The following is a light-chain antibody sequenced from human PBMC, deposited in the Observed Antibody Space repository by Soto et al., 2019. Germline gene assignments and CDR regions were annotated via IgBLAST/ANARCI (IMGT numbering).Light chain of an antibody. CDR2: AAS. J-gene: IGKJ3*01. CDR3: QQSYSTPQFT. CDR1: QSISSY. Sequence: DIQMTQSPSSLSASVGDRVTITCRASQSISSYLNWYQQKPGKAPKLLIYAASSLQSGVPSRFSGSGSGTDFTLTISSLQPEDFTTYSCQQSYSTPQFTFGPGTKVDIK. V-gene: IGKV1-39*01.